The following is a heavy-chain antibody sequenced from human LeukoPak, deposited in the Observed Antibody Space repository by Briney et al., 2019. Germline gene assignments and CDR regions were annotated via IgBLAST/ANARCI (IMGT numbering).Heavy chain of an antibody. V-gene: IGHV3-74*01. CDR2: LNTDGSST. J-gene: IGHJ5*02. CDR3: ARDLDGYRSGNGA. Sequence: GGSLRLSCAGSGFTFSNYWMHWVRQAPGNGLVWVSRLNTDGSSTDYADSVKGRFTLSRDNAKNTLYLQMNSLRAEDTAVYYCARDLDGYRSGNGAWGQGTLVTVSS. D-gene: IGHD5-12*01. CDR1: GFTFSNYW.